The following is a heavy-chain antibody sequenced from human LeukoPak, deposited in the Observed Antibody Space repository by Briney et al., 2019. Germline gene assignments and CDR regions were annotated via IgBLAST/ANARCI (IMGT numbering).Heavy chain of an antibody. D-gene: IGHD3-22*01. CDR3: ARLRDSTGYHFDY. CDR2: IYYSGST. CDR1: GGSISSGGYY. V-gene: IGHV4-31*03. Sequence: PSETLSLTCTVSGGSISSGGYYWSWIRQHPGKGLELIGYIYYSGSTYYNPSLKSRVTISVDTSKNQFSLKLSSVTAADTAVYYCARLRDSTGYHFDYWGQGTLVTVSS. J-gene: IGHJ4*02.